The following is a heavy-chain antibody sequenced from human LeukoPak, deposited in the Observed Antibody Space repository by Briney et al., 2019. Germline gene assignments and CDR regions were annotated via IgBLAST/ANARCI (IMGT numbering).Heavy chain of an antibody. D-gene: IGHD5-12*01. J-gene: IGHJ4*02. CDR3: ARALRGCSGYDPFDY. Sequence: GGSLRLSCAASGFTFSSYWMSWVRQAPGKGLEWVANIKQDGSEKYYVDSVKGRFTISRDNAKNSLYLQMNSLRAEDTAVYYCARALRGCSGYDPFDYWGQGTLVTVSS. V-gene: IGHV3-7*01. CDR2: IKQDGSEK. CDR1: GFTFSSYW.